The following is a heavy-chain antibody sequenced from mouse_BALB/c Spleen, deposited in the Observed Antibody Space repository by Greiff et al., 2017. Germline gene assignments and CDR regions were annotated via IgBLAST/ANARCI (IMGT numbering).Heavy chain of an antibody. Sequence: VKLQQSGAELVRPGSSVKISCKASGYAFSSYWMNWVKQRPGQGLEWIGQIYPGDGDTNYNGKFKGKATLTADKSSSTAYMQLSSLTSEDSAVYFCARGPSNYYFDYWGQGTTLTVSS. J-gene: IGHJ2*01. CDR1: GYAFSSYW. CDR3: ARGPSNYYFDY. D-gene: IGHD2-5*01. V-gene: IGHV1-80*01. CDR2: IYPGDGDT.